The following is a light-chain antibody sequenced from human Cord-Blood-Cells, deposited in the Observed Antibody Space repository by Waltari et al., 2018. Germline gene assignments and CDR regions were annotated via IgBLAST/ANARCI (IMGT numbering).Light chain of an antibody. Sequence: HSVLTQPPSVSGAPGQRVTISCTGSSSNIGAGYDVHWYQQLPATAPKLLIYGNSNRPSGVPDRFSGSKSGTSASLAITGLQAEDEADYYCQSYDSSLSGWVFGGGTKLTVL. V-gene: IGLV1-40*01. CDR2: GNS. J-gene: IGLJ3*02. CDR1: SSNIGAGYD. CDR3: QSYDSSLSGWV.